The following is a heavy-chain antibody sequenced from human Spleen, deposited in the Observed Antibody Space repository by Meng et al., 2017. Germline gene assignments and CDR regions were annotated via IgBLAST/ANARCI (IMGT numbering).Heavy chain of an antibody. CDR3: AVDSRGWGGYYGY. CDR1: GWSVSDFF. J-gene: IGHJ4*02. V-gene: IGHV4-34*01. D-gene: IGHD3-3*01. Sequence: GLLKRSETLPVTCSVSGWSVSDFFWTWIRQPQGKGLGWIGENNNGGSSNYILSYKRRVDISVAKSNHQFSLKLSCVIAADTAVYFCAVDSRGWGGYYGYWGQGTLVTVSS. CDR2: NNNGGSS.